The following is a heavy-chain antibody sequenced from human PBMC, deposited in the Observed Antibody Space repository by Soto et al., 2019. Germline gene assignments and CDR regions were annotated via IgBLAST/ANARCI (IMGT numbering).Heavy chain of an antibody. D-gene: IGHD7-27*01. CDR2: ISYAGSNK. J-gene: IGHJ3*02. CDR1: GFTFSNYG. V-gene: IGHV3-30*18. CDR3: AKDLGHGGRGAFDI. Sequence: QVQLVESGGGVVQPGRSLRLSCAASGFTFSNYGMHWVRQAPGKGLEWVALISYAGSNKYYADSVKGRFTISRDNSKNTLYLQMNGLRAEDTAVYYCAKDLGHGGRGAFDIWGQGTMVTVSS.